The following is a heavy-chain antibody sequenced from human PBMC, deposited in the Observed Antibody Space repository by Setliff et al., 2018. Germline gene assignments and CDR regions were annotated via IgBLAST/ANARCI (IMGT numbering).Heavy chain of an antibody. J-gene: IGHJ4*02. CDR3: ARHPHYDSSGYRDY. Sequence: SETLSLTCSASGDSISTSTYYWSWIRQPAGKGLEWIGRIYTSGSTNYNPSLKSRVTISVDTSKNQFSLKLSSVTAADTAVYYCARHPHYDSSGYRDYWGQGTLVTVSS. V-gene: IGHV4-61*02. D-gene: IGHD3-22*01. CDR2: IYTSGST. CDR1: GDSISTSTYY.